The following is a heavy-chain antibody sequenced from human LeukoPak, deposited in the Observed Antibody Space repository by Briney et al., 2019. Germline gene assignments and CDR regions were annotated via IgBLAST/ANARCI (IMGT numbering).Heavy chain of an antibody. V-gene: IGHV3-21*01. D-gene: IGHD3-22*01. Sequence: PGGSLRLSCAASGFTYSSYSMNWVRQAPGKGLEWVSSISSSSSYIYYADSVKGRFTISRDNSKNTLYLQMNSLRAEDTAVYYCARGGDYYDSSGYHYYYYYMDVWGKGTTVTVSS. J-gene: IGHJ6*03. CDR3: ARGGDYYDSSGYHYYYYYMDV. CDR1: GFTYSSYS. CDR2: ISSSSSYI.